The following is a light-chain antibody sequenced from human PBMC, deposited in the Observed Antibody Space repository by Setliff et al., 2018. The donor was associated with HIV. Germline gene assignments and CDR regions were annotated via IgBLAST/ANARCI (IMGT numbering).Light chain of an antibody. Sequence: QSALTQPPSASGSPGQSVTISCTGTSSDVGGYDYVSWYQQRLGKAPKLIIFDVSERPSGVSHRFSGSKSGNTASLTISGLQTEDEADYFCASYRSPATYVFGIGTKVTVL. J-gene: IGLJ1*01. V-gene: IGLV2-14*03. CDR3: ASYRSPATYV. CDR1: SSDVGGYDY. CDR2: DVS.